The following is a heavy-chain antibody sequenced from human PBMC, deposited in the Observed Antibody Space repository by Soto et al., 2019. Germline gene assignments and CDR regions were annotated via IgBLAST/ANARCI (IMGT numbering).Heavy chain of an antibody. CDR3: ATRVGVGATPYYYYGMDV. J-gene: IGHJ6*02. CDR1: GGTFSSYA. D-gene: IGHD1-26*01. CDR2: IIPIFGTA. V-gene: IGHV1-69*13. Sequence: SVKVSCKASGGTFSSYAISWVRQAPGQGLEWMGGIIPIFGTANYAQKFQGRVTITADESTSTAYMELSSLRSEDTAVYYCATRVGVGATPYYYYGMDVWGQGTTVTVSS.